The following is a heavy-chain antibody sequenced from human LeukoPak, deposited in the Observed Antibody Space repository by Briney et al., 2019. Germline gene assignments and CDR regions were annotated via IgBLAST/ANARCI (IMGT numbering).Heavy chain of an antibody. CDR3: ARVRGTPNTDRDFYYYYYMDV. CDR1: GYTFANYA. CDR2: INVGNGHT. V-gene: IGHV1-3*03. J-gene: IGHJ6*03. D-gene: IGHD2-2*02. Sequence: ASVKVSCKASGYTFANYAIHWVRQAPGQRFEWMGWINVGNGHTKYSQELQGRIAITRDTSATTAYMELSSLRSEDMALYYCARVRGTPNTDRDFYYYYYMDVWGTGTTVTVSS.